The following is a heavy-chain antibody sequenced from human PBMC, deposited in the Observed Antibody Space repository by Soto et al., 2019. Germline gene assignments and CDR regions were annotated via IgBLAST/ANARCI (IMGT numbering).Heavy chain of an antibody. CDR3: ARARVYATGPLDF. Sequence: PGGSLRLSCAASGFTFTSYTMNWVRQAPGKGLEWVSSISSSSYYIYYADSMKGRVTISRDNAKNSLFLDMNSLTGEDTAVYYCARARVYATGPLDFWGQGTLVTVSS. CDR2: ISSSSYYI. J-gene: IGHJ4*02. V-gene: IGHV3-21*06. CDR1: GFTFTSYT. D-gene: IGHD6-13*01.